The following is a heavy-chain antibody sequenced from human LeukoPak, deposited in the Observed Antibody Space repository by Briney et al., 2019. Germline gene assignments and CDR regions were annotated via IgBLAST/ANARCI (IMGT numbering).Heavy chain of an antibody. CDR2: IYYSGST. CDR3: ARRGYCSSTSCHEYWFDP. D-gene: IGHD2-2*01. V-gene: IGHV4-39*01. J-gene: IGHJ5*02. CDR1: GGSISSSSYY. Sequence: SETLSLTCTVSGGSISSSSYYWGWIRQPPGRGLEWIAIIYYSGSTYYNPSLKSRLTISVDTSKNQFSLKLSSVTATDTAVYYCARRGYCSSTSCHEYWFDPWGQGTLVTVSS.